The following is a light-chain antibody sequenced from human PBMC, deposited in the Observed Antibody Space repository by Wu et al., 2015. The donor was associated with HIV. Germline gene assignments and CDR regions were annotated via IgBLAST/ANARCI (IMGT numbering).Light chain of an antibody. Sequence: VMTQFPATLSLSVGDRATLSCRASQSVNTKVAWYQQKPGQAPRLLVYGPSIRATGVPARFTGSGSGTDFTLTITSLQSEDFAVYFCQQYNYRPSFGGGTKV. J-gene: IGKJ4*01. CDR3: QQYNYRPS. CDR1: QSVNTK. V-gene: IGKV3-15*01. CDR2: GPS.